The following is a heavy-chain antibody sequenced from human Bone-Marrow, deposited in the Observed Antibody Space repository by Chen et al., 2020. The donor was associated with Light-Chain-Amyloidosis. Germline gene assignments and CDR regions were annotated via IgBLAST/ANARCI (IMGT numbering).Heavy chain of an antibody. V-gene: IGHV3-23*04. Sequence: EVQLVESGGGLLQRGGSLRLSCAASGFAFSSYAMSWVRQAPGKGLEWVSTSSGSGGRRYYGDSGKGRLTISRDNSKNALFLQMNSLRAEDTAVYYCAKDISYDDILPGYPADAFDIWGQGTMVTVSS. CDR2: SSGSGGRR. J-gene: IGHJ3*02. CDR3: AKDISYDDILPGYPADAFDI. D-gene: IGHD3-9*01. CDR1: GFAFSSYA.